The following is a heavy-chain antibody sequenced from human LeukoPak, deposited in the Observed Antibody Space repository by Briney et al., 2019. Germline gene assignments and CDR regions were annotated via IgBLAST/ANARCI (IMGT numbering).Heavy chain of an antibody. CDR2: NGGSGVST. CDR1: VFTFGSHA. CDR3: AGVAAGSWFDP. J-gene: IGHJ5*02. V-gene: IGHV3-23*01. Sequence: GGSLRLSCAASVFTFGSHAMSCVRQAPGEGLGWVSANGGSGVSTYYADSVKGRFTISRDNSKNTLYLQMNSLRVEDTAVYYCAGVAAGSWFDPWGQGTLVTVSS. D-gene: IGHD2-15*01.